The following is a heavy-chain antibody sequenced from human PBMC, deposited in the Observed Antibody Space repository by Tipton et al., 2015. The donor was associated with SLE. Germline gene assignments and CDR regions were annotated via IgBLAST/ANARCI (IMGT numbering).Heavy chain of an antibody. CDR2: ITWDGRSA. J-gene: IGHJ4*02. CDR3: AKDGGSTRGFFDY. Sequence: SLRLSCAASGFTFDDYTMHWVRQVPGKGLEWVSRITWDGRSAYYADSLESRFTISRDNRKNSLFLQMYSLRAEDTALYYCAKDGGSTRGFFDYWGQGSLVTVSS. CDR1: GFTFDDYT. D-gene: IGHD3-16*01. V-gene: IGHV3-43*01.